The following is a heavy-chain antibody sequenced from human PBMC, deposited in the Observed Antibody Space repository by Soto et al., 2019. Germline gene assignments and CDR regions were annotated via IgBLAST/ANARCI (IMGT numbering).Heavy chain of an antibody. D-gene: IGHD3-10*01. CDR2: IYPGDSET. V-gene: IGHV5-51*01. CDR3: ARRVDYYDSGSYVRFDP. J-gene: IGHJ5*02. Sequence: GESLKISCKGSGYSFTNYWIAWVRQIPEKGLEWMGIIYPGDSETRYSPSFQGQVTISADTSITTAYLQWNSLKASDTAMYYCARRVDYYDSGSYVRFDPWGQGTLVTVSS. CDR1: GYSFTNYW.